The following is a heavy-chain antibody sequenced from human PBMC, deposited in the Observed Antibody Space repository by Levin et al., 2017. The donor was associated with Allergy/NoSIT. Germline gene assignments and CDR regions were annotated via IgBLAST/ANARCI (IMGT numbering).Heavy chain of an antibody. CDR2: ISYDGSNK. D-gene: IGHD2-2*02. CDR1: GFTFSSYG. J-gene: IGHJ6*02. Sequence: GGSLRLSCAASGFTFSSYGMHWVRQAPGKGLEWVAVISYDGSNKYYADSVKGRFTISRDNSKNTLYLQMNSLRAEDTAVYYCAKGPKLGYCSSTSCYRRYYGMDVWGQGTTVTVSS. V-gene: IGHV3-30*18. CDR3: AKGPKLGYCSSTSCYRRYYGMDV.